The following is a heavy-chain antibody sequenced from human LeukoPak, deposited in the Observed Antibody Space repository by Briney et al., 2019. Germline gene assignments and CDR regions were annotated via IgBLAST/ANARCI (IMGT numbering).Heavy chain of an antibody. D-gene: IGHD3-10*01. CDR1: GGSISSYY. V-gene: IGHV4-59*01. CDR2: IYYSGST. Sequence: SETLSLTCTVSGGSISSYYWSWIRQPPGKGLEWIGYIYYSGSTNYNPSLKSRVTISVDTSKNQFSLKLSSVTAADTAVYYCARYGSGSYSDDHFQHWGQGTLVTVSS. J-gene: IGHJ1*01. CDR3: ARYGSGSYSDDHFQH.